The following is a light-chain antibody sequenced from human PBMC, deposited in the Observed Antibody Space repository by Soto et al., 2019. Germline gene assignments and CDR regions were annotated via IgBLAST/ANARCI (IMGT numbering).Light chain of an antibody. Sequence: EIVLTQSPGTLSLSPGERATLSCRASQTVSTSYLAWYQQKPGQAPRLLIYSASNRATGIPDRFSGSGSGTDVTLTISRLEPEDVAVYYCQKYGNSPFTFGPGTKVDFK. V-gene: IGKV3-20*01. CDR3: QKYGNSPFT. CDR2: SAS. CDR1: QTVSTSY. J-gene: IGKJ3*01.